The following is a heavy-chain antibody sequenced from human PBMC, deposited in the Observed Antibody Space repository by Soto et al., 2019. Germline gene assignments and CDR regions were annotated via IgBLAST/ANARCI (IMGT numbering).Heavy chain of an antibody. Sequence: QVQLVESGGGVVQPGRSLRLSCAASGFTFSSYAMHWVRQAPGKGLEWVAVISYDGSNKYYADSVKGRFTISRDNSKNTLYLQMTSLRADDTAVYYCARDTGELPLDYWGQGTLVTVSS. V-gene: IGHV3-30-3*01. CDR2: ISYDGSNK. D-gene: IGHD1-26*01. CDR3: ARDTGELPLDY. J-gene: IGHJ4*02. CDR1: GFTFSSYA.